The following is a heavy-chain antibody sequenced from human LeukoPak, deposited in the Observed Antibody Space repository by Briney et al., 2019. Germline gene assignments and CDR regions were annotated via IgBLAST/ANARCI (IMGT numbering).Heavy chain of an antibody. CDR3: ARVGIRDAFDI. CDR1: GGSFSDYY. CDR2: ISGSGSTI. V-gene: IGHV3-11*04. J-gene: IGHJ3*02. D-gene: IGHD3-10*01. Sequence: LSLTCAVYGGSFSDYYMSWIRQAPGKGLQWVSYISGSGSTIYYADSVKGRFTISRDNAKNSLYLQMNSLRAEDTAVYYCARVGIRDAFDIWGQGTMVTVSS.